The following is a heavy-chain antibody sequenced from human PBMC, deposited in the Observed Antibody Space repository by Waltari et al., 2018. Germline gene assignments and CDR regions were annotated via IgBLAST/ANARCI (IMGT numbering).Heavy chain of an antibody. Sequence: QVQLVQSGAEVKKPGSSVKVSCKASGGTFSSYATSWVRQAPGQGLEGMGGIIPIFGTANYAQKFQGRVTITADESTSTAYMELSSLRSEDTAVYYCAREESSGWFDYWGQGTLVTVSS. CDR2: IIPIFGTA. V-gene: IGHV1-69*12. CDR1: GGTFSSYA. CDR3: AREESSGWFDY. J-gene: IGHJ4*02. D-gene: IGHD6-19*01.